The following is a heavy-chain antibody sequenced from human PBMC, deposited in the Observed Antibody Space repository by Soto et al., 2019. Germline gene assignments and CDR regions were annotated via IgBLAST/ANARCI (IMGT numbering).Heavy chain of an antibody. D-gene: IGHD3-22*01. J-gene: IGHJ5*02. V-gene: IGHV1-69*05. Sequence: GASVKVSCKASGGTFSSYASSWVRQAPGQGLEWMGGMIPIFGKADYAQKFQGRVTITTDKSTSTAYMELISLISDDTAVYYCARDLSHDHDNSGYDPRGQGTLVTVSS. CDR3: ARDLSHDHDNSGYDP. CDR1: GGTFSSYA. CDR2: MIPIFGKA.